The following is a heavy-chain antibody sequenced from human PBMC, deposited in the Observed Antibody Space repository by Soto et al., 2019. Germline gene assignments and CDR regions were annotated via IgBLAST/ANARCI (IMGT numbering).Heavy chain of an antibody. CDR2: IDPTDSLT. CDR3: ARISYQHSYRLDV. D-gene: IGHD4-4*01. V-gene: IGHV5-10-1*01. J-gene: IGHJ6*01. Sequence: PGESLKISCQVSGYTFTSSWISWLRQMPGKGLEWMGRIDPTDSLTDYSPSFQGHVTMSDDRSINTAFLHWSGLTASDTATYYCARISYQHSYRLDVWGLGTAVTVSS. CDR1: GYTFTSSW.